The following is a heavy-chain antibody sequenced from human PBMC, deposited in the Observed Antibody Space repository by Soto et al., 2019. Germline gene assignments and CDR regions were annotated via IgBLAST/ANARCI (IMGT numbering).Heavy chain of an antibody. CDR1: GGTFSSYA. V-gene: IGHV1-69*01. J-gene: IGHJ6*02. CDR2: IIPILGNA. Sequence: QVQLVQSGAEVKKPGSSVKVSCKASGGTFSSYAISWVRQAPGQGLEWMGGIIPILGNAHYAQKFQGRVTVTADESTSTAYLELSSLRSEATAVYYCARDPLYYDFWSWPNRGVYGMDVWGQGTKVTVSS. D-gene: IGHD3-3*01. CDR3: ARDPLYYDFWSWPNRGVYGMDV.